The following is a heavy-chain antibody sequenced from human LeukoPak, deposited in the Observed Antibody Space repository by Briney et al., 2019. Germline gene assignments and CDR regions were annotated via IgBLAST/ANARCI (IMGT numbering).Heavy chain of an antibody. CDR2: ISSSSSYI. CDR3: AREDSYYYGSGSYPFDY. V-gene: IGHV3-21*01. CDR1: GFTFSSYS. D-gene: IGHD3-10*01. J-gene: IGHJ4*02. Sequence: GGSLRLSCAASGFTFSSYSMNWVRQAPGKGLEWVSSISSSSSYIYYADSVKGRFTISRDNAKNSLYLQMNSLRAEDTAVYYCAREDSYYYGSGSYPFDYWGQGTLVTVSS.